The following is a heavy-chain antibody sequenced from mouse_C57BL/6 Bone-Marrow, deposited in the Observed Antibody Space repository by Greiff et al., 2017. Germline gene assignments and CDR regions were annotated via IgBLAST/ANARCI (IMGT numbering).Heavy chain of an antibody. D-gene: IGHD2-2*01. CDR1: GYTFTSYT. V-gene: IGHV1-4*01. Sequence: QVQLKESGAELARPGASVKMSCKASGYTFTSYTMHWVKQRPGQGLEWIGYINPSSGYTKYNQKFKDKATLTADKSSSTAYMQLSSLTSEDSAVYYCARLGGYYGYPYAMDYWGQGTSVTVSA. J-gene: IGHJ4*01. CDR2: INPSSGYT. CDR3: ARLGGYYGYPYAMDY.